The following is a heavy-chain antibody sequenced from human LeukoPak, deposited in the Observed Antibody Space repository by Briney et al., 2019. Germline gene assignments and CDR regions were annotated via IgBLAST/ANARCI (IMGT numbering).Heavy chain of an antibody. CDR3: ARVEPIRLLVDY. CDR2: INSDGSST. D-gene: IGHD3-3*01. V-gene: IGHV3-74*01. Sequence: PGGSLRLSCAASGFTFSSYWMHWVRQAPGKGLVWVSRINSDGSSTTHADSVKGRFTISRDNAKNTLYLQMNSLRAEDTAVYYCARVEPIRLLVDYWGQGTLVTVSS. CDR1: GFTFSSYW. J-gene: IGHJ4*02.